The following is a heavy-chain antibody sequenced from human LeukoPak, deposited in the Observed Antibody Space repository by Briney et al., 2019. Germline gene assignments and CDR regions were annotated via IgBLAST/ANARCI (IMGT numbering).Heavy chain of an antibody. CDR2: TSYDGSNK. J-gene: IGHJ4*02. CDR1: GFTFSSYA. Sequence: PGGSLRLSCAASGFTFSSYAMHWVRQAPGKGLEWVAVTSYDGSNKYYADSVKGRFTISRDNSKNTLYLQMNSLRAEDTAVYYCARPRGIYGDFLVYWGQGTLVTVSS. D-gene: IGHD4-17*01. V-gene: IGHV3-30-3*01. CDR3: ARPRGIYGDFLVY.